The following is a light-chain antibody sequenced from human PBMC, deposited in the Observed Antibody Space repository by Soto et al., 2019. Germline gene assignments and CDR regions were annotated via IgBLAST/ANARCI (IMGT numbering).Light chain of an antibody. J-gene: IGKJ4*01. Sequence: DIPMTQSPSAMSASVGDSITITCRASQGITNHLVWFQQKPGKVPQRLIYAASRLQSGVPSTFSGSGSGTEFTLTISSLQPEDSATYYCLQHNSYPLTFGGGTKVEI. CDR1: QGITNH. V-gene: IGKV1-17*03. CDR2: AAS. CDR3: LQHNSYPLT.